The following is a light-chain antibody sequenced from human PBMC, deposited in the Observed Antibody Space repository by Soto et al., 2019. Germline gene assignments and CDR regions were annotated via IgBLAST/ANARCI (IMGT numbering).Light chain of an antibody. J-gene: IGKJ4*02. Sequence: SRGASASISCRASQSVTSNLAWYQQKPGQAPRLLIYGASTRATGISARFSGSGSGTEFTLTCGILDPEDLAFYYRQQRSRLPLACGGGT. CDR3: QQRSRLPLA. CDR1: QSVTSN. V-gene: IGKV3-11*01. CDR2: GAS.